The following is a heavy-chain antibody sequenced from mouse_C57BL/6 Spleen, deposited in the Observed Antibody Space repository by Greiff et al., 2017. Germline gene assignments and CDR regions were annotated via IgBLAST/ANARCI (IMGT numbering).Heavy chain of an antibody. CDR3: TRLGFSY. J-gene: IGHJ3*01. CDR1: GFNIKDDC. CDR2: IDPENGDT. V-gene: IGHV14-4*01. D-gene: IGHD4-1*01. Sequence: EVQLQQPGAELVRPGASVKLSCTASGFNIKDDCMHWVKKRPEQGLEWIGWIDPENGDTEYASKFQGKATITADTSSNTAYRQLSSLTSEDTSVYYCTRLGFSYWGQVTLVTVSA.